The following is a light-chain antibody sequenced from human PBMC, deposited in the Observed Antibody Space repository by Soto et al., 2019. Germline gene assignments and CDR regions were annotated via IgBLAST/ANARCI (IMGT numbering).Light chain of an antibody. CDR1: SSNIGSNT. J-gene: IGLJ2*01. Sequence: QSVLTQPPSASGTPGQRVTISCSGSSSNIGSNTVNWYQQLPGTAPKLLIYSNNQRPSGVPDRFSGSKSGTSASLAISGLQSEDEADYYYAAWGDSLNGPVFGGGTKLTVL. V-gene: IGLV1-44*01. CDR3: AAWGDSLNGPV. CDR2: SNN.